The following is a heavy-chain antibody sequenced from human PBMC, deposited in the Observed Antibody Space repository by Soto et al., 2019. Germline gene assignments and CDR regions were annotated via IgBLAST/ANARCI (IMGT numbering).Heavy chain of an antibody. Sequence: QVQLVESGGGVVQPGRSLRLSCAASGFTFSSYGMHWVRQAPGKGLEWVAVISYDGSNKYYADSVKGRFTISRDNSKNTLYLQMNSLRAEDTAVYYCAKDSTGEDYYGMDVWGQGTTVTVSS. V-gene: IGHV3-30*18. J-gene: IGHJ6*02. CDR2: ISYDGSNK. CDR1: GFTFSSYG. CDR3: AKDSTGEDYYGMDV. D-gene: IGHD3-3*02.